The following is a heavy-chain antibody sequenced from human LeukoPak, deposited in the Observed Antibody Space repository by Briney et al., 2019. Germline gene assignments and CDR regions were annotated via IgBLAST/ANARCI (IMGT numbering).Heavy chain of an antibody. CDR3: ARDGVLRFLEWLSPTYYYYMDV. CDR1: VYTFTSYY. Sequence: ASVKVSCKASVYTFTSYYMHWGRQAPGPGLEWMGIINTSVSSRSHAKKSQARVNTTKDTSTSTVYMELSSLRSEDTAVYYCARDGVLRFLEWLSPTYYYYMDVWGKGTRSPSP. D-gene: IGHD3-3*01. CDR2: INTSVSSR. V-gene: IGHV1-46*01. J-gene: IGHJ6*03.